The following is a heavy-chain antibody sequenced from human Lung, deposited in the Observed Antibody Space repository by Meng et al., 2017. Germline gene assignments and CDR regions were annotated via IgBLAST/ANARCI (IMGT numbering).Heavy chain of an antibody. CDR1: GYTFIDYY. CDR3: AREQQWLVQDFDS. V-gene: IGHV1-2*06. Sequence: QAQLVQSGAEVKKPGASVKVSCKASGYTFIDYYMHWVRQAPGQGLEWMGRINPNSGGADYAQKFQGRVTMTRDKSNSTAYMELTRLRSDDTAVYYCAREQQWLVQDFDSWGQGTLVTVSS. CDR2: INPNSGGA. J-gene: IGHJ4*02. D-gene: IGHD6-19*01.